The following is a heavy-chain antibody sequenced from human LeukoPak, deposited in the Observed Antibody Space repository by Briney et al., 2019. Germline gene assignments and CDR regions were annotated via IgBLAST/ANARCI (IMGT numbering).Heavy chain of an antibody. J-gene: IGHJ4*02. V-gene: IGHV3-23*01. CDR3: AKDPYSNYRGYYFDY. Sequence: GGSLRLSCAASGFTFSSYAMSWVRQAPGKGLEWVSAISGSGGSTYYADSVKGRFTISRDNSKNTLYLQMNSLRAEDTAVYYCAKDPYSNYRGYYFDYWGQGTLVTVSS. D-gene: IGHD4-11*01. CDR2: ISGSGGST. CDR1: GFTFSSYA.